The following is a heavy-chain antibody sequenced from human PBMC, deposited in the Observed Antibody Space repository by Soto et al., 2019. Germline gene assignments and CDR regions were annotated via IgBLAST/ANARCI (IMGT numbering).Heavy chain of an antibody. CDR1: ECKFISYA. D-gene: IGHD6-13*01. CDR2: ISGSGGVT. Sequence: GGSMRLPWTASECKFISYAVSRIRKDKGKGLEWVSTISGSGGVTYYADSVKGRFTISRDNSKNTLYLQMYSLRAEDTAVYYYAKTHRGYSSSYMDVWGPGTPVTV. J-gene: IGHJ6*02. CDR3: AKTHRGYSSSYMDV. V-gene: IGHV3-23*01.